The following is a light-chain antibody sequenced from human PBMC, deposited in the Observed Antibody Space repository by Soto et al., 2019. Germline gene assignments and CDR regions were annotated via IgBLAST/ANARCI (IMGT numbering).Light chain of an antibody. J-gene: IGKJ1*01. CDR1: QGISSY. CDR2: ATS. V-gene: IGKV1-8*01. CDR3: QQYYSYPRT. Sequence: AIRMTQSPSSLSASTGDRVTITCRASQGISSYLAWYQQKPGKAPKLLIYATSTLQPGVPPRFSGSGSGTDFTLTISCLQSEDFATYYCQQYYSYPRTFGQGTKVEIK.